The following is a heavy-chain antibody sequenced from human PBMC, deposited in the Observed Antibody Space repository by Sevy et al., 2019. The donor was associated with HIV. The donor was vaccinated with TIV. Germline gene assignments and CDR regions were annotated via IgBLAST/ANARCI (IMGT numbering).Heavy chain of an antibody. V-gene: IGHV3-66*01. CDR3: ARGKGGYGYGLNY. CDR2: IYSDGTT. Sequence: GGSLRLSCAVSGFTVSANYMTWVRQAPGKGLEWVSVIYSDGTTHHADSAKSRFSISRDNSNNTLYLQMNSLRAEDTAVYYCARGKGGYGYGLNYWGQGTLVTVSS. CDR1: GFTVSANY. J-gene: IGHJ4*02. D-gene: IGHD5-18*01.